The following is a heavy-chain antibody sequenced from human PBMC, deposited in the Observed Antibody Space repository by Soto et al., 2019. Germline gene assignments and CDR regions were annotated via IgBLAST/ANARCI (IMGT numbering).Heavy chain of an antibody. J-gene: IGHJ6*02. CDR1: GFTFSSYS. Sequence: EVQLVESGGGLVKPGGSLRLSCAASGFTFSSYSMNWVRQAPGKGLEWVSSISSSSSYIYYADSVKGRFTISRDNAKNSLYLQMNSLRAEDTAVYYCAREASSSWYYYYYGMDVWGQGTTVTVSS. V-gene: IGHV3-21*01. D-gene: IGHD6-13*01. CDR2: ISSSSSYI. CDR3: AREASSSWYYYYYGMDV.